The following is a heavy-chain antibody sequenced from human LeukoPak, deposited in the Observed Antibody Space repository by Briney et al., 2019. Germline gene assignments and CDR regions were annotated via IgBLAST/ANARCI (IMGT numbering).Heavy chain of an antibody. D-gene: IGHD6-19*01. CDR3: ATAGGSGWYAFDY. Sequence: GGSLRLSCAASGFTFSNSWMHWVRQAPGKGPVWVSRINSDGSSTMYADSVKGRFTISRDNAKDTLYLQMTSLRVEDTAVYYCATAGGSGWYAFDYWGQGTLVTVSS. J-gene: IGHJ4*02. CDR1: GFTFSNSW. V-gene: IGHV3-74*03. CDR2: INSDGSST.